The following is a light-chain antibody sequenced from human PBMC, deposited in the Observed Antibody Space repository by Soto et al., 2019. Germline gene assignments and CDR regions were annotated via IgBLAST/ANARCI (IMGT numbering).Light chain of an antibody. CDR1: QSLLDSDGYNY. J-gene: IGKJ2*01. Sequence: DIVMTQSPVSLPVTPGEPASISCRSSQSLLDSDGYNYLDWYLQKPGQSQQLLIYLGSNRATGVPDRFSGSGSGTDFTLRSSRVEAEDVGVYYCMQALQTGYTFGQGTKLEIK. CDR3: MQALQTGYT. V-gene: IGKV2-28*01. CDR2: LGS.